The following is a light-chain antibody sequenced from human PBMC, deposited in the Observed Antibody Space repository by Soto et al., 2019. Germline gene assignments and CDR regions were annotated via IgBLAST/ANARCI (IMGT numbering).Light chain of an antibody. CDR1: QVISTS. CDR2: AAS. J-gene: IGKJ5*01. CDR3: QQLFDSPIT. V-gene: IGKV1-9*01. Sequence: DIKLPQSPSFLDTCIGESVTLTFRASQVISTSLAWYQVKPGKAPKLLIYAASPLESGVPSRFSATVSGTEFTLTSPSLQPEDFATYYCQQLFDSPITCGQGTRLEIK.